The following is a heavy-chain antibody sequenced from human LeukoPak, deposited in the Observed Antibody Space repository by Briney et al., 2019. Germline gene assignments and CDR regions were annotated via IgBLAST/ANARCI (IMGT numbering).Heavy chain of an antibody. CDR1: GGSISSYY. D-gene: IGHD1-26*01. CDR2: IYYSGST. V-gene: IGHV4-59*01. CDR3: ARDRVVGAIDTFDI. Sequence: SETLSLTCTVSGGSISSYYWSWIRQPPGKGLEWIGYIYYSGSTTYNPSLKSRVTISVDTSKNQYSLKLSSVTAADTAVYYCARDRVVGAIDTFDIWGQGTMVTVSS. J-gene: IGHJ3*02.